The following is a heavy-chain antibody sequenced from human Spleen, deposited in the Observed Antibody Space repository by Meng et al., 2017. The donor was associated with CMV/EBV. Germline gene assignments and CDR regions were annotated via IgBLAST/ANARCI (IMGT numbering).Heavy chain of an antibody. CDR1: GYTFTSYG. CDR2: ISAYNGDT. J-gene: IGHJ5*02. CDR3: ARDLQYCGSTSCYDDCFDP. V-gene: IGHV1-18*01. D-gene: IGHD2-2*01. Sequence: ASVKVSCKASGYTFTSYGINWVRQAPGQGLEWMGWISAYNGDTNYARNLRGRVTMTTDTSTTTAYMELRSLRSDDTAVYYCARDLQYCGSTSCYDDCFDPWGQGTLVTVSS.